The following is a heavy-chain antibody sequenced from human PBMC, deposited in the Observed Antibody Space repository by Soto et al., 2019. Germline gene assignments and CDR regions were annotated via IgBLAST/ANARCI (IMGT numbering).Heavy chain of an antibody. CDR1: GYTFTNYG. D-gene: IGHD4-4*01. CDR3: ARKSLSNFNWFDP. V-gene: IGHV1-18*04. Sequence: QLQLVQSGTELKKPGASVKVSCKASGYTFTNYGITWVRQAPGQGLEWMGWINADYGNTNYEQKFQGRVTMTTDTSTNTAYMELRSLRSDDTAVYYCARKSLSNFNWFDPWGQGKLVTVSS. CDR2: INADYGNT. J-gene: IGHJ5*02.